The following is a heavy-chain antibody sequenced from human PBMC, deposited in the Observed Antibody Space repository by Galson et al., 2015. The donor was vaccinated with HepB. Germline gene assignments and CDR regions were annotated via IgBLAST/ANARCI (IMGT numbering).Heavy chain of an antibody. CDR2: ISHDGNNK. J-gene: IGHJ4*02. CDR1: GFTFSSYG. Sequence: SLRLSCAASGFTFSSYGMHWVRQAPGKGLEWVAVISHDGNNKYYADSVKGRFTISRDNSKNTLYLQMNSLRSEDTAVYYCSRCSGGSCYFDYWGQGTLVTVSS. CDR3: SRCSGGSCYFDY. D-gene: IGHD2-15*01. V-gene: IGHV3-30*03.